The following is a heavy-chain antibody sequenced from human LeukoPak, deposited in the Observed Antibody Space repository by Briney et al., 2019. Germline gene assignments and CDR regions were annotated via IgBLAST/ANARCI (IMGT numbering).Heavy chain of an antibody. V-gene: IGHV1-58*01. CDR1: GFTFTSSA. CDR3: AASSYGDYYYYYGMDA. CDR2: IVVGSGNT. Sequence: SVRVSCKASGFTFTSSAVQWVRQARGQRLEWIGWIVVGSGNTNYAQKFQERVTITRDMSTSTAYMELSSLRSEDTAVYYCAASSYGDYYYYYGMDAWGQGTTVTVSS. J-gene: IGHJ6*02. D-gene: IGHD4-17*01.